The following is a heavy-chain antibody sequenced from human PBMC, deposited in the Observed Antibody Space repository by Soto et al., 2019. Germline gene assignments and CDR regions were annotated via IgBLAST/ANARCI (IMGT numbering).Heavy chain of an antibody. J-gene: IGHJ6*02. D-gene: IGHD6-13*01. CDR3: ARVTSSWPYYYYGMDV. CDR1: GFTFSSYA. V-gene: IGHV3-30-3*01. Sequence: GGSLRLSCAASGFTFSSYAMHWVRQAPGKGLEWVAVISYDGSNKYYADSVKGRFTISRDNSKNTLYLQMNSLRAKDTAVYYCARVTSSWPYYYYGMDVWGQGTTVTVSS. CDR2: ISYDGSNK.